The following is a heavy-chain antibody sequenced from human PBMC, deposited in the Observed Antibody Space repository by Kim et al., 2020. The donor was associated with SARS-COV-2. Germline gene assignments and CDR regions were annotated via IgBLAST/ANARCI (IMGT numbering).Heavy chain of an antibody. J-gene: IGHJ5*01. CDR1: GFTFSDYP. CDR3: ARDAALHRPPPNWALNWFDS. CDR2: ISYDEVSK. V-gene: IGHV3-30-3*01. D-gene: IGHD6-25*01. Sequence: GGSLRLSCAASGFTFSDYPMHWVRRPPGKGLEWLALISYDEVSKFYADSVRGRFTISRDNSRNTLYLQVNSLRPDDTAVYYCARDAALHRPPPNWALNWFDSWGQGILVTGSS.